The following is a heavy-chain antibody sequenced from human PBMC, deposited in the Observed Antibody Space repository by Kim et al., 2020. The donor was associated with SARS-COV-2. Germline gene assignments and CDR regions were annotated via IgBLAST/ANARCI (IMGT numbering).Heavy chain of an antibody. CDR3: AKDIGLGGYCSGGSCTPARLDAFDI. J-gene: IGHJ3*02. V-gene: IGHV3-23*01. D-gene: IGHD2-15*01. CDR1: GFTFSSYA. CDR2: ISGSGGST. Sequence: GGSLRLSCAASGFTFSSYAMSWVRQAPGKGLEWVSAISGSGGSTYYADSVKGRFTISRDNSKNTLYLQMNSLRAEDTAVYYCAKDIGLGGYCSGGSCTPARLDAFDIWGQGTMVTVSS.